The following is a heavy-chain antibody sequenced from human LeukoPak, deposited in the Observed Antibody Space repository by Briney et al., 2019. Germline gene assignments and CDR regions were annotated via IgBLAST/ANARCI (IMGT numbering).Heavy chain of an antibody. CDR1: GGSISSYY. Sequence: SETLSLTCTVSGGSISSYYWSWIRQPPGKGLEWIGYIYYSGSTNYNPSLKSRVTISVDTSKNQFSPKLSSVTAADTAVYYCARDANCGGDCYSGWFDPWGQGTLVTVSS. J-gene: IGHJ5*02. CDR2: IYYSGST. V-gene: IGHV4-59*01. CDR3: ARDANCGGDCYSGWFDP. D-gene: IGHD2-21*01.